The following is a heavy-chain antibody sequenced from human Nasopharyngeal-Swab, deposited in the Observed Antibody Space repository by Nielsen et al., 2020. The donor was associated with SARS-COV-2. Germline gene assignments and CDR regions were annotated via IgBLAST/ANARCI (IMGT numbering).Heavy chain of an antibody. D-gene: IGHD3-3*01. CDR2: IRYDGSNK. CDR3: AKKTQSRFLGYMDV. CDR1: GFTFSSYG. Sequence: GESLKISCAASGFTFSSYGMHWVRQAPGKGLEGVAFIRYDGSNKYYADSVKGRFTISRDNSKNTLYLQMNSLRAEDTAVYYCAKKTQSRFLGYMDVWGKGTTVTVSS. V-gene: IGHV3-30*02. J-gene: IGHJ6*03.